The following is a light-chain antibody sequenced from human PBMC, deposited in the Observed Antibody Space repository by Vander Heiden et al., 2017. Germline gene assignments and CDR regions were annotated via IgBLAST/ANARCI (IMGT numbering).Light chain of an antibody. CDR3: QQSYSTPRT. V-gene: IGKV1-39*01. J-gene: IGKJ1*01. CDR1: QSISSF. CDR2: AAS. Sequence: DIQMLQSPSSLSASVGDRLTINCRASQSISSFLNWYQQEPGKAPKLLIYAASSLQSGVPSSFSGSGSGTDFTLTISSLQPEDFATYYCQQSYSTPRTFGQGTKVEIK.